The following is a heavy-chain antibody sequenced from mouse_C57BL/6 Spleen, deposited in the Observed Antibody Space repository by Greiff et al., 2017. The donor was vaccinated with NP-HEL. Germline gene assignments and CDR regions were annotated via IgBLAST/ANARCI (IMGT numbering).Heavy chain of an antibody. CDR1: GFTFSDYY. CDR2: INYDGSST. Sequence: EVQLVESEGGLVQPGSSMKLSCTASGFTFSDYYMAWVRQVPEKGLEWVANINYDGSSTYYLDSLKSRFIISRDDAKNILYLHMSSLKSEDTATYYCARDGDYVAMDYWGQGPSVTVSS. V-gene: IGHV5-16*01. J-gene: IGHJ4*01. CDR3: ARDGDYVAMDY.